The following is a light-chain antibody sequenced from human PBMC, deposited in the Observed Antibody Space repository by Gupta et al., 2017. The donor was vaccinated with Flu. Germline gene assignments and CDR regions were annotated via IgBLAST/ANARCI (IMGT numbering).Light chain of an antibody. V-gene: IGLV3-25*03. J-gene: IGLJ2*01. CDR1: TLPKQY. CDR2: EDS. CDR3: QSADSSGTYVV. Sequence: SYELTQPPSVSVSPGQMASISCSGDTLPKQYAYWYQQMPGQAPVLVISEDSERPSGIPERFSGSSSGTTVTLTISGVQAEDEADYYCQSADSSGTYVVFGGGTRLTVL.